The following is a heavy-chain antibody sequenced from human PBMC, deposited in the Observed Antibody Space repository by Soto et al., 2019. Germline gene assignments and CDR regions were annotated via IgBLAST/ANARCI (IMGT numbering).Heavy chain of an antibody. CDR2: IWYDGSNK. CDR1: GFTFSSYG. J-gene: IGHJ4*02. CDR3: ASSLGWLVPFDY. V-gene: IGHV3-33*01. Sequence: GGSLRLSCAASGFTFSSYGMHWVRQAPGKGLEWVAVIWYDGSNKYYADSVKGRFTISRDNSKNTLYLQMNSLRAEDTAVYYCASSLGWLVPFDYWGQGTLVTVSS. D-gene: IGHD6-19*01.